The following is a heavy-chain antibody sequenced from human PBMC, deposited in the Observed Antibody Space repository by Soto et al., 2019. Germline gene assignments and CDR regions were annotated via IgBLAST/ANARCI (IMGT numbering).Heavy chain of an antibody. CDR3: ARVETCSSTSCYSVFDY. D-gene: IGHD2-2*01. CDR1: GFTFSSYW. Sequence: EVQLVESGGGLVQPGGSLRLSCAASGFTFSSYWMHWVRQAPGKGLVWVSRINSDGSSTTYADSVKGRFTISRDNAKNTLYLQMNRLRAEDTAVYYCARVETCSSTSCYSVFDYWGQGTLVTVSS. CDR2: INSDGSST. V-gene: IGHV3-74*03. J-gene: IGHJ4*02.